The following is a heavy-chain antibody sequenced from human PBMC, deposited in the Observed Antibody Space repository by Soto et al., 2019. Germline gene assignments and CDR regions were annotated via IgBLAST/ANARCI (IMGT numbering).Heavy chain of an antibody. CDR2: IYYSGST. J-gene: IGHJ4*02. CDR3: ASLRDRCSGYGARGG. D-gene: IGHD5-12*01. V-gene: IGHV4-39*01. Sequence: QLQLQESGPGLVKPSETLSLTCTVSGGSISSSSYYWGWIRQPPGKGLEWIGSIYYSGSTYYNPSLKSRVTISVDTSKNQFSLKLSSVTAADTAVYYCASLRDRCSGYGARGGWGQGTLVTVSS. CDR1: GGSISSSSYY.